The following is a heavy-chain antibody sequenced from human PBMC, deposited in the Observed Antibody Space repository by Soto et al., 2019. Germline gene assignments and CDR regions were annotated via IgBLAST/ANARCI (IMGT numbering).Heavy chain of an antibody. CDR3: ARSYQSIPAAIRRAIYYYYGMDV. D-gene: IGHD2-2*02. CDR2: INAGNGNT. V-gene: IGHV1-3*01. CDR1: GYTFTSYA. Sequence: ASVKVSCKASGYTFTSYAMHWVRQAPGQRLEWMGWINAGNGNTKYSQKFQGRVTITRDTSASTAYMELSSLRSEDTAVYYCARSYQSIPAAIRRAIYYYYGMDVWGQGTTVTVSS. J-gene: IGHJ6*02.